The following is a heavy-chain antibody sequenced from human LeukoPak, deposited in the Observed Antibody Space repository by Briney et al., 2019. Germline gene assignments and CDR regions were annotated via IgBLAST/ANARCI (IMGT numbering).Heavy chain of an antibody. V-gene: IGHV1-69*05. Sequence: ASVKVSCKASGYTFTSYGINWVRQAPGQGLEWMGGIIPIFGTANYAQKFQGRVTITTDESTSTAYMELSSLRSEDTAVYYCARGFSFYSSSSFDYWGQGTLVTVSS. J-gene: IGHJ4*02. D-gene: IGHD6-6*01. CDR1: GYTFTSYG. CDR3: ARGFSFYSSSSFDY. CDR2: IIPIFGTA.